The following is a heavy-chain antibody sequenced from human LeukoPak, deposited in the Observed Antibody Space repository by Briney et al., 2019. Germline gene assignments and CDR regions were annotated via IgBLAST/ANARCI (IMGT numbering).Heavy chain of an antibody. CDR3: ARLRVSGSYLYYFDY. CDR1: GGPFSGYY. J-gene: IGHJ4*02. D-gene: IGHD1-26*01. Sequence: SETLSLTCAVYGGPFSGYYWSWIRQPPGKGLEWIGEINHSGSTNYNPSLKSRVTISVDTSKNQFSLKLSSVTAADTAVYYCARLRVSGSYLYYFDYWGQGTLVTVSS. CDR2: INHSGST. V-gene: IGHV4-34*01.